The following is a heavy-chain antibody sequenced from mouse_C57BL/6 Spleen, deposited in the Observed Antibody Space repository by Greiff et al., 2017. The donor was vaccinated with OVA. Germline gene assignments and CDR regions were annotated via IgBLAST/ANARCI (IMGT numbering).Heavy chain of an antibody. V-gene: IGHV1-64*01. CDR2: IHPNSGST. J-gene: IGHJ4*01. CDR1: GYTFTSYW. CDR3: ARSTSWSMDY. Sequence: VQLQQPGAELVKPGASVKLSCKASGYTFTSYWLHWVKQRPGKGLEWIGMIHPNSGSTNYNEKFKSKATLTVDKSSSTAYVQLSSLTSEYTAVYYCARSTSWSMDYWGQGTSVTVSS. D-gene: IGHD1-1*02.